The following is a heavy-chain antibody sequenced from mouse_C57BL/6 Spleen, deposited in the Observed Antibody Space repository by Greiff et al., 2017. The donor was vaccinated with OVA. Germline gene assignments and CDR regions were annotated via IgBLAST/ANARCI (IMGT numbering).Heavy chain of an antibody. CDR1: GYTFTSYW. J-gene: IGHJ2*01. CDR3: TTISTTEVDVYFDY. CDR2: IYPGNSDT. V-gene: IGHV1-5*01. D-gene: IGHD1-1*01. Sequence: EVQLQQSGTVLARPGASVKMSCKTSGYTFTSYWMHWVKQRPGQGLEWIGAIYPGNSDTSYNQKFKGKAKLTAVQSASTAYMELSSLTNEDSAVYYCTTISTTEVDVYFDYWGQGTTLTVSS.